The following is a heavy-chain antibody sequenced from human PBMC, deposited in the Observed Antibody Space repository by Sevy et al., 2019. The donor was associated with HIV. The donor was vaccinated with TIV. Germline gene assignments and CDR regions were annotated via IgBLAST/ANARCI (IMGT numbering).Heavy chain of an antibody. Sequence: GGSLRLSCAASGFTFSSYWMSWVRQAPGKGLEWVANIKQDGSEKYYVDSVKGRLTISRDNAKNSLYLQMNSLRAEDTAVYYCVRARIFGVDYYYYGMDVWGQGTTVTVSS. J-gene: IGHJ6*02. D-gene: IGHD3-3*01. V-gene: IGHV3-7*03. CDR3: VRARIFGVDYYYYGMDV. CDR1: GFTFSSYW. CDR2: IKQDGSEK.